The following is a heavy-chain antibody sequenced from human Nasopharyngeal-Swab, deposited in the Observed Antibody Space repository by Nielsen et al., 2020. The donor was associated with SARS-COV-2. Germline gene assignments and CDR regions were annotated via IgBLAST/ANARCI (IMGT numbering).Heavy chain of an antibody. CDR2: ISYDGSNK. CDR1: GFTFSSYG. Sequence: GGSLRLSCAASGFTFSSYGMHWVRQAPGKGLEWVAVISYDGSNKYYADSVKGRFTISRDNSKNTLYLQMNSLRAEDTAVYYCARESPRVSRRDTDAFDIWGQGTMVTVSS. V-gene: IGHV3-30*03. D-gene: IGHD5-18*01. CDR3: ARESPRVSRRDTDAFDI. J-gene: IGHJ3*02.